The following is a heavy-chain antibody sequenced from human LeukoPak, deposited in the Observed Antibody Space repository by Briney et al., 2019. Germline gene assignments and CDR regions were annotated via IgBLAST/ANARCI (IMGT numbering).Heavy chain of an antibody. CDR1: GYTFTSYD. CDR3: ARGRGIRFLEWLPDY. Sequence: ASVKVSCKASGYTFTSYDINWVRQAPGQGLEWMGWMNPNSGNTGYAQKFQGRVTMTRNTSISTAYMELSSLRSEDTAVYYCARGRGIRFLEWLPDYWGQGTLVTVSS. J-gene: IGHJ4*02. V-gene: IGHV1-8*01. CDR2: MNPNSGNT. D-gene: IGHD3-3*01.